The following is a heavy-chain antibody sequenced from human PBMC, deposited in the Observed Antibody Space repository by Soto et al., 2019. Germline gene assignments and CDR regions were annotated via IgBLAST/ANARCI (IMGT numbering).Heavy chain of an antibody. V-gene: IGHV1-18*01. Sequence: QVQQVQSGAEVKKPGASVKVSCKASGYTFTSYGISWVRQAPGQGLEWMGWISAYNGNTNYAQKLQGRVTMTTDTSTSTAYMDLRSLRSDDTAVYYCARDKGRGAARPGPYGMDVWGQGTTVTVSS. CDR2: ISAYNGNT. D-gene: IGHD6-6*01. CDR3: ARDKGRGAARPGPYGMDV. CDR1: GYTFTSYG. J-gene: IGHJ6*02.